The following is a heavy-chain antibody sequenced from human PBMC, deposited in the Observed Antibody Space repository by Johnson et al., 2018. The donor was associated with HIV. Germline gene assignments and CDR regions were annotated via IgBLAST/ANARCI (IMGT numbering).Heavy chain of an antibody. CDR1: GFVFSDSH. CDR3: ARVHGWSRGWLFDAFDI. Sequence: VQLVESGGDLVKPGGSLRLSCVASGFVFSDSHMSWIRQAPGKGLEWVANIKEDGSEKHYVDSVRGRFTITRDNVKNFLYLQMNSLRPEDTAVYDCARVHGWSRGWLFDAFDIWGQGTMVTVSS. D-gene: IGHD6-19*01. V-gene: IGHV3-7*01. J-gene: IGHJ3*02. CDR2: IKEDGSEK.